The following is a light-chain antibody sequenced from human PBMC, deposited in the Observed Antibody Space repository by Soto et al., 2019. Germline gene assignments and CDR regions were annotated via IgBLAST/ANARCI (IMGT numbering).Light chain of an antibody. CDR2: LGS. V-gene: IGKV2-28*01. CDR3: MQTLQPPWT. J-gene: IGKJ1*01. CDR1: QSLLHSSGYNY. Sequence: DIVMTQSPLSLPVTPGEPASISCKTSQSLLHSSGYNYLDWYLQKPGQSPQVLIYLGSNRASGVPDRFSGGGSGTDFTLKISRVEAEDAGVYYCMQTLQPPWTFGQGTKVEIK.